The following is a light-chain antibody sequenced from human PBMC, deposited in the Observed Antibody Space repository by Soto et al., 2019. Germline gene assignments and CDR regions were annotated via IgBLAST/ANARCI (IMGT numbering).Light chain of an antibody. CDR3: CSYALL. J-gene: IGLJ1*01. V-gene: IGLV2-23*01. CDR1: NSDVGTHNL. CDR2: EGT. Sequence: QSVLTQPASVSGSPGQSITISCTGTNSDVGTHNLVSWYQQHPGKAPKLIIYEGTKRPSGVSNRFSGSKSGNTASLTISGLQAEDEADYYCCSYALLFG.